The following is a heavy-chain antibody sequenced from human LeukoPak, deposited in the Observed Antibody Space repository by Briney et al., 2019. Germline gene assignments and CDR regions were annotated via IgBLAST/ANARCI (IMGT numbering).Heavy chain of an antibody. V-gene: IGHV4-59*01. CDR3: ARYSGTYYHY. D-gene: IGHD1-26*01. J-gene: IGHJ4*02. CDR2: IHYSGST. CDR1: GDSISNYY. Sequence: SETLSLTCTASGDSISNYYWSWIRQPPGKGLEWIGYIHYSGSTKYNPSLNSRLTISVDTSKNQFSLKLSSVTAADTAVYYCARYSGTYYHYWGQGTLVAVSS.